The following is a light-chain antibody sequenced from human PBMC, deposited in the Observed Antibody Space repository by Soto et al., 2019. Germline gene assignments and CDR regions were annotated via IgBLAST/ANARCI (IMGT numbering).Light chain of an antibody. CDR1: QTISRY. Sequence: DIQMTQSPSSLSASVGDRVTITCRASQTISRYLNWYQHKPGKAPKLLIYLASSLQSGVPSRFSGSGSGTDFTLTITSLQPEDFATYSCQQTYSTLYTFGQGTKLDIK. CDR2: LAS. V-gene: IGKV1-39*01. CDR3: QQTYSTLYT. J-gene: IGKJ2*01.